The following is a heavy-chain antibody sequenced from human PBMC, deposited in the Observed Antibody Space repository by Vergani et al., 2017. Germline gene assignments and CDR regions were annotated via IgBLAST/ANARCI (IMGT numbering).Heavy chain of an antibody. D-gene: IGHD3-22*01. CDR1: GYSFTNYW. J-gene: IGHJ4*02. V-gene: IGHV5-51*01. Sequence: EVQLVQSGAEVKKPGESLKISCQISGYSFTNYWIGWVRQMPGKGLEWMGIIHPADSDTRYSPSFQGQVTISVDKSISTAYLQRSSLRASDSARYYCARLYGRDSSGSKCFDYWGQGTLVTVSS. CDR2: IHPADSDT. CDR3: ARLYGRDSSGSKCFDY.